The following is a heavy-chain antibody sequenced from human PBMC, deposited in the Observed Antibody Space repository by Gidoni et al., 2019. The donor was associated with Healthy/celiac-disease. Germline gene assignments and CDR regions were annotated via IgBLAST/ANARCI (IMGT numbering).Heavy chain of an antibody. J-gene: IGHJ4*02. CDR2: IYYSGST. CDR1: GGSISSYY. CDR3: ARAARFGEFCDY. D-gene: IGHD3-10*01. Sequence: QVQLQESGPGLVKPSETLSLTCTVSGGSISSYYWSWIRQPPGKGLEWIGYIYYSGSTNYNPSLKSRVTISVDTSKNQFSLKLSSVTAADTAVYYCARAARFGEFCDYWGQGTWSPSPQ. V-gene: IGHV4-59*01.